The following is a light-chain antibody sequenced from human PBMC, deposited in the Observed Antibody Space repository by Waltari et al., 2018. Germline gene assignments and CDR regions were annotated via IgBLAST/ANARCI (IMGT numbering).Light chain of an antibody. J-gene: IGLJ2*01. CDR3: QSYDSNESVV. Sequence: FILTQPHSVSESPGKTVTISCTRSGGSIARNYVQWYQQRPGSAPTTVIYDYDQRPSGVPDRFSGSIDSSSNSASLTISERKTEDEADYYCQSYDSNESVVFGGGTKLTVL. CDR2: DYD. CDR1: GGSIARNY. V-gene: IGLV6-57*04.